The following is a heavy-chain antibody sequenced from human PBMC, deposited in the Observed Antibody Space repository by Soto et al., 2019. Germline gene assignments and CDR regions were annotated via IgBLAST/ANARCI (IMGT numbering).Heavy chain of an antibody. CDR2: IYYSGST. V-gene: IGHV4-30-4*01. D-gene: IGHD5-12*01. Sequence: PSETLSLTCTVSGGSISSGDYYWSWIRQPPGKGLEWIGYIYYSGSTYYNPSLKSRVTISVDTSKNQFSLKLSSVTAADTAVYYCAREATISYYYGMDVWGQGTTVTVSS. CDR1: GGSISSGDYY. J-gene: IGHJ6*02. CDR3: AREATISYYYGMDV.